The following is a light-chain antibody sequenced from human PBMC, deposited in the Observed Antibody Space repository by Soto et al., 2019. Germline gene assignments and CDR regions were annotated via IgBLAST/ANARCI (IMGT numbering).Light chain of an antibody. CDR3: QQYRSYPLT. CDR2: DAT. CDR1: QGVSSG. Sequence: AIQLTQSPSSLSASVGDRVTITCRASQGVSSGLAWYQQKPGKAPSLVIYDATNLESGVPSRFSGSGSGTDFTLTISSLQPEDFATYYCQQYRSYPLTFGGGTNVESK. J-gene: IGKJ4*01. V-gene: IGKV1-13*02.